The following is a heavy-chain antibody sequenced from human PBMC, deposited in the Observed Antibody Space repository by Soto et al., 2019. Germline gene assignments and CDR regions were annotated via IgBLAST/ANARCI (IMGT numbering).Heavy chain of an antibody. Sequence: QVQLVQSGGEVKKPGSSVKVSCKASGGNFNTNAFNWVRQAPGQGLEWLGGITPIYASVTYSLNSAQKFQGRVTITADEDTNTVYFEMTSLTFEDTDVYYSARGGGITGMLHFFDYWGRGTLVPVSS. D-gene: IGHD1-20*01. CDR2: ITPIYASVTYSL. V-gene: IGHV1-69*01. CDR1: GGNFNTNA. CDR3: ARGGGITGMLHFFDY. J-gene: IGHJ4*01.